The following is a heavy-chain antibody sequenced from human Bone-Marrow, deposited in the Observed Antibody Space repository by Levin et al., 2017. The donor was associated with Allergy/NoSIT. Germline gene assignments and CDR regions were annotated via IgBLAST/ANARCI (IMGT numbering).Heavy chain of an antibody. CDR3: AREALGYCGGGSCSLPYMDV. CDR1: GYTFTTNA. J-gene: IGHJ6*03. D-gene: IGHD2-15*01. Sequence: ASVKVSCQTSGYTFTTNAMNWVRQAPGQGLEWMGWINTNTGNPTYAQGFSGRFVFSLDTSVSTAHLQISSLKAEDTAVYYCAREALGYCGGGSCSLPYMDVWGKGTTVTVSS. CDR2: INTNTGNP. V-gene: IGHV7-4-1*02.